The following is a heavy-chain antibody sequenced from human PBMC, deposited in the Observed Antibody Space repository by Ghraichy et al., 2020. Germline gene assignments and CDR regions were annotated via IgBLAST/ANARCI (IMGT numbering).Heavy chain of an antibody. CDR1: GYTFTNYY. CDR2: INPRGGGT. Sequence: ASVKVSCKASGYTFTNYYMHWVRQAPGQGLEWMGIINPRGGGTTYAQKFQGRVTMTRDTSTSTLYMQLSSLRSDDTAVYYCARETYGGNSNDCFDMWGQGTMVTVSS. D-gene: IGHD4-23*01. CDR3: ARETYGGNSNDCFDM. V-gene: IGHV1-46*01. J-gene: IGHJ3*02.